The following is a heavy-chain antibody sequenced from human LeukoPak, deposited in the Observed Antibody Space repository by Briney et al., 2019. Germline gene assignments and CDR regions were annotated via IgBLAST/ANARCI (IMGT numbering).Heavy chain of an antibody. J-gene: IGHJ3*02. CDR3: AREGETDITGTWLDI. Sequence: ASVKVSCKASGGTFSSYAISWVRQAPGQRLEWMGGIIPIFGTANYAQKFQGRVTITTDESTSTAYMELSSLRSEDTDVYYCAREGETDITGTWLDIWGQGTMVTVSS. D-gene: IGHD1-7*01. V-gene: IGHV1-69*05. CDR1: GGTFSSYA. CDR2: IIPIFGTA.